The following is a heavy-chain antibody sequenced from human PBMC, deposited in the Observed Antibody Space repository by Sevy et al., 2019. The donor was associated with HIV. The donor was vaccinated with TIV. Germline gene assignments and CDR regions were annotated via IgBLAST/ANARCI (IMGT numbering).Heavy chain of an antibody. D-gene: IGHD3-3*01. CDR3: ARGSVDFWSGAYLFDY. Sequence: SETLSLTCAVYGGSFSGYYWSWIRQPPGKGLEWIGEINHSGRTNYNPSLKSRVTISVDTSKNQFSLKLSSVTAADTAVYYCARGSVDFWSGAYLFDYWGQGTLVTVSS. V-gene: IGHV4-34*01. CDR2: INHSGRT. CDR1: GGSFSGYY. J-gene: IGHJ4*02.